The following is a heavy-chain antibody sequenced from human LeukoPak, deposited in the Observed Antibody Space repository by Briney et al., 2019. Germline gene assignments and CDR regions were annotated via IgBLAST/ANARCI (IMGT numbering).Heavy chain of an antibody. Sequence: GGSLRLSCAASGFSVSSNYMSWVRQAPGKGLEWVSFIYSGGSTYYPDSVKGRFTFSRDNSKNMLYLQMNSLRAEDTAVYYCAKESHYDSGAYYVDYWGQGTLVIVSS. CDR2: IYSGGST. V-gene: IGHV3-53*01. CDR3: AKESHYDSGAYYVDY. J-gene: IGHJ4*02. D-gene: IGHD3-10*01. CDR1: GFSVSSNY.